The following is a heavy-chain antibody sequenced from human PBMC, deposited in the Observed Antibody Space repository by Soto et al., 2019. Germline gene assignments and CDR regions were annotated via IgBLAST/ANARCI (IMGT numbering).Heavy chain of an antibody. J-gene: IGHJ4*02. CDR1: GFTFSSYA. V-gene: IGHV3-30-3*01. CDR3: AKQVDTAMGHFDY. Sequence: PGGSLRLSCAASGFTFSSYAMHWVRQAPGKGLEWVAVISYDGSNKYYADSVKGRFTISRDNSKNTLYLQMNSLRAEDTAVYYCAKQVDTAMGHFDYWGQGTLVTVSS. D-gene: IGHD5-18*01. CDR2: ISYDGSNK.